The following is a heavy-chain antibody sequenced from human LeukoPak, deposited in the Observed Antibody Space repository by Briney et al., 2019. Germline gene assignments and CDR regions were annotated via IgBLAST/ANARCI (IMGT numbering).Heavy chain of an antibody. CDR1: GFTFSTYA. J-gene: IGHJ4*02. CDR3: AKDSYYDSSGYYAGDWDY. CDR2: IAGSGGST. Sequence: GGSLRLSCAASGFTFSTYAMSWVRQAPGKGLEWVSTIAGSGGSTYYADSVKGRFTISRDNSKNTLYLQMNSLRAEDTAVYYCAKDSYYDSSGYYAGDWDYWGQGTLVTVSS. V-gene: IGHV3-23*01. D-gene: IGHD3-22*01.